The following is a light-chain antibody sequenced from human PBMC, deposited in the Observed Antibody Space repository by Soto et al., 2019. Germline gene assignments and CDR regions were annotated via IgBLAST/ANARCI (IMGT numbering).Light chain of an antibody. CDR1: SSNIGALYD. Sequence: QPVLTQPPSVSGAPGQRVTISCTGSSSNIGALYDVNWYQQLPGTAPKLLIYDNNNRPSGVPDRFSGSKSGTSASLAITGLQAEDEAEYYCQSYDNSLSGHVVFGGGTKVTVL. J-gene: IGLJ2*01. CDR3: QSYDNSLSGHVV. V-gene: IGLV1-40*01. CDR2: DNN.